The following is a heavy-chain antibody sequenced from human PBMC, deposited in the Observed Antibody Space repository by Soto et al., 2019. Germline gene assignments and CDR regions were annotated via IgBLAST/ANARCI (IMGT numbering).Heavy chain of an antibody. Sequence: ASVKVSCKASGYTFTGYYMHWVRQAPGQGLKWMGWINPNSGGTNYAQKFQGRVTMTRDTSISTAYMELSRLRSDDTAVYYCAGEHSISWYSHYYYGMDVWGQGTTVTVSS. CDR1: GYTFTGYY. J-gene: IGHJ6*02. CDR3: AGEHSISWYSHYYYGMDV. CDR2: INPNSGGT. V-gene: IGHV1-2*02. D-gene: IGHD6-13*01.